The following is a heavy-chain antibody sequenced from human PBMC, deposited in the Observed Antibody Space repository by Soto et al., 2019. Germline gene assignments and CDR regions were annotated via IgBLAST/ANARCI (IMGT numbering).Heavy chain of an antibody. CDR1: GFTFKSNS. Sequence: GGSLRLSCVASGFTFKSNSMSWVRQPPGKGLEWVSAISGSGGSTYYADSVKGRFTISRDNSKNTLYLQMNSLRAEDTAVYYCAKDPKQLPLDAFDIWGQGTMVT. CDR2: ISGSGGST. J-gene: IGHJ3*02. CDR3: AKDPKQLPLDAFDI. D-gene: IGHD6-13*01. V-gene: IGHV3-23*01.